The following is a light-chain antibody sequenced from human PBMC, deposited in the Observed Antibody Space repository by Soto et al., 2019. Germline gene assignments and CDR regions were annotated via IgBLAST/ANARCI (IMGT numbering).Light chain of an antibody. V-gene: IGLV2-14*01. J-gene: IGLJ1*01. Sequence: QSVLTQPASVSGSPGQSITISCTGTSSDVGGYKYVSWYQQHPGKAPKLMIYEVSNRPSGVSNRFSGSKSGNTASLTIPGLQAEDEADYYCSSYTNNSPYVFGTGTKVTVL. CDR2: EVS. CDR1: SSDVGGYKY. CDR3: SSYTNNSPYV.